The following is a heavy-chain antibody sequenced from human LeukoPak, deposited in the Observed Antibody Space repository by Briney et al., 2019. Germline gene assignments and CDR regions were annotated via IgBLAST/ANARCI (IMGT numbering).Heavy chain of an antibody. CDR2: ISCSGGST. V-gene: IGHV3-23*01. CDR1: GFTLSSYA. Sequence: GGSLRLSCAPSGFTLSSYAMSSVRQAPRKGLEGVSGISCSGGSTYYADSLKGRFTISRDNSKNPLYLQMNTLRAADTAVYYCAKSSYNWNSGSWFDPWGQGTLVNVSS. J-gene: IGHJ5*02. D-gene: IGHD1-7*01. CDR3: AKSSYNWNSGSWFDP.